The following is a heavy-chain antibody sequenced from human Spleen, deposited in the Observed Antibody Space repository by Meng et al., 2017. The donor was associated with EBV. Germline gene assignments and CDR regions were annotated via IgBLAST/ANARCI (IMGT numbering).Heavy chain of an antibody. J-gene: IGHJ5*02. Sequence: QWPSQEAGPGLITPSETLSLTCTVSCGSITSRPYYWAWVRQPPGKGLEYIGSINYFGSTFYNLSLKSRVTISVDTSKTHFSLKLSSVTAADTAVYFCAREDNAKFDPWGQGTLVTVSS. CDR1: CGSITSRPYY. CDR3: AREDNAKFDP. CDR2: INYFGST. V-gene: IGHV4-39*07. D-gene: IGHD2-2*01.